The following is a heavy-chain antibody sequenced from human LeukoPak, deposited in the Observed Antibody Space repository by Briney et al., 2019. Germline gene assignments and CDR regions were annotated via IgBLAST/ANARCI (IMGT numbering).Heavy chain of an antibody. J-gene: IGHJ5*02. CDR3: ARIQLWFNWFDP. CDR1: GGSFSGYY. CDR2: INHSGST. D-gene: IGHD5-18*01. Sequence: SETLSLTCAVYGGSFSGYYWSWLRQPPGKGLEWIGEINHSGSTNYNPSLKSRVTISVDTSKNQFSLKLSSVTAADTAVYYCARIQLWFNWFDPWGQGTLVAVSS. V-gene: IGHV4-34*01.